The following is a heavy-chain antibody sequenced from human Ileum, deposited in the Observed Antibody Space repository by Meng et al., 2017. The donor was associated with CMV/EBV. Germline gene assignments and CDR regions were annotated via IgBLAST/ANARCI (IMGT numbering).Heavy chain of an antibody. CDR1: GFTFSRYG. J-gene: IGHJ6*02. CDR2: IRYDGSNK. CDR3: AKDTRGVGGMDV. D-gene: IGHD1-26*01. V-gene: IGHV3-30*02. Sequence: GESLKISCAASGFTFSRYGMHWVRQAPGKGLEWVAFIRYDGSNKYYADSVKGRFTISRDNSKNTLYLQMNSLRAEDTAVYYCAKDTRGVGGMDVWGQGTTVTVSS.